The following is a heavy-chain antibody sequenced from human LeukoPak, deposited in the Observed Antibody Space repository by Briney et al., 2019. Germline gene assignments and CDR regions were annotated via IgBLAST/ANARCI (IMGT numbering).Heavy chain of an antibody. CDR1: GFTFSSFA. CDR2: ISSSGRNT. Sequence: GGSLRLSCAASGFTFSSFAMSWVRQTPGKGLEWVSSISSSGRNTYYADSVTGRFTISRDNSENTLYLQVSSLRAEDTAMYYCAKRDRPCSGDCSAPYYFDYWGQGTLVTVSS. CDR3: AKRDRPCSGDCSAPYYFDY. D-gene: IGHD2-21*02. V-gene: IGHV3-23*01. J-gene: IGHJ4*02.